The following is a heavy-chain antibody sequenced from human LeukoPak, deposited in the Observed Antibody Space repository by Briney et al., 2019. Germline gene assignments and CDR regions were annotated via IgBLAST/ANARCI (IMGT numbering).Heavy chain of an antibody. CDR2: ISYSGNI. D-gene: IGHD2-15*01. CDR1: RGSVSSGDYY. V-gene: IGHV4-61*08. CDR3: ARYCTGANCYSNRGAFGI. Sequence: SETLSLTCTVSRGSVSSGDYYWSWIRQPPGKGPEWIGHISYSGNINSNPSLRSRVTASVDTSKNQFSLKLSSVTAADTAVYYCARYCTGANCYSNRGAFGIWGRGTMVTVSS. J-gene: IGHJ3*02.